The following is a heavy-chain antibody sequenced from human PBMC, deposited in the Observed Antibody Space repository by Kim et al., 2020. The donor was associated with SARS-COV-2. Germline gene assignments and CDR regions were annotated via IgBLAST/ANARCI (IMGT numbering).Heavy chain of an antibody. CDR1: GFTFSTSW. CDR3: ARVSSGYYYGMDV. V-gene: IGHV3-74*01. J-gene: IGHJ6*02. Sequence: GGSLRRSCAASGFTFSTSWMHWVRQAPGKGLAWVSRINTDGSNTAYAESVKGRFTLSRDNAKNTLYLQMDSLRAEDTAVYYCARVSSGYYYGMDVWGRGTTVTVSS. CDR2: INTDGSNT. D-gene: IGHD1-26*01.